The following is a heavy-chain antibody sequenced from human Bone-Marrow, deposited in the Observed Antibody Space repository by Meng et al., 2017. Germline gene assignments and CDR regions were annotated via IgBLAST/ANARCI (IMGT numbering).Heavy chain of an antibody. V-gene: IGHV3-48*03. J-gene: IGHJ4*02. CDR3: ARDGYYDSSGYYPFDY. Sequence: GESLKISCAASGFTFSSYEMNWVRQAPGKGLEWVSYISSSGSTIYYADPVKGRFTISRDNAKNSLYLQMNSLRAEDTAVYYCARDGYYDSSGYYPFDYWGQGTLVTVSS. CDR2: ISSSGSTI. D-gene: IGHD3-22*01. CDR1: GFTFSSYE.